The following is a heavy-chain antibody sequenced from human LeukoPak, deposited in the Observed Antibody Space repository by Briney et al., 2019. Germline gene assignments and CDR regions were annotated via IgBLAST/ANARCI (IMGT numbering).Heavy chain of an antibody. CDR1: GFTFTTYW. D-gene: IGHD1-26*01. Sequence: PGGSLRLSCAASGFTFTTYWMSWIRQPPGKGVEWIGGLYHSGNIYYNPSLKSRVTISADKSKNHFSLKLTPVTAADTAVYYCARDRELAALDPWGQGTLVIVSS. CDR2: LYHSGNI. J-gene: IGHJ5*02. CDR3: ARDRELAALDP. V-gene: IGHV4-4*02.